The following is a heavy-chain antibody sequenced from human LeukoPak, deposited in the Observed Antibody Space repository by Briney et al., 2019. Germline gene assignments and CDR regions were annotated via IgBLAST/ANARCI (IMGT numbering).Heavy chain of an antibody. CDR1: GGTFSSYA. Sequence: SVKVSCKASGGTFSSYAISWVRQAPGQGLEWMGGIIPIFGTANYTQKFQGRVTITADESTSTAYMELSSLRSEDTAVYYCARSSDSGYPAQVGYWGQGTLVTVSS. CDR2: IIPIFGTA. CDR3: ARSSDSGYPAQVGY. D-gene: IGHD3-22*01. V-gene: IGHV1-69*13. J-gene: IGHJ4*02.